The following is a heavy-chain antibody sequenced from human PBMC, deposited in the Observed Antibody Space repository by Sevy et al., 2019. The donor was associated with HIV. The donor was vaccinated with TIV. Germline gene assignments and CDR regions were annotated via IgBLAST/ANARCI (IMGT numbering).Heavy chain of an antibody. Sequence: GGSLRLSCAASGFTFSGYAMSWVRQAPGKGLEWVSAISGSGGSTYYADSVKGRFTISRDNSKNTLYLKMNSLRAEDTAVYYCAKAIGEYYYDSSGYSVYFDYWGQGTLVTVSS. V-gene: IGHV3-23*01. CDR2: ISGSGGST. CDR3: AKAIGEYYYDSSGYSVYFDY. J-gene: IGHJ4*02. CDR1: GFTFSGYA. D-gene: IGHD3-22*01.